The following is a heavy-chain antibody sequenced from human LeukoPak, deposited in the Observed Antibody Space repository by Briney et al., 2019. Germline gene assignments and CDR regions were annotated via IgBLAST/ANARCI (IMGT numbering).Heavy chain of an antibody. J-gene: IGHJ6*03. Sequence: SAETLSLTCTVSGDSISSSTYYWGWTRQPPGKGLEWIGRSYYSGSAYYNPSLKSRVTIYVDTSKNQFSLKLNSVAAADTAVYYCARQPTYDYYYMDVWGKGTTVTVSS. CDR2: SYYSGSA. V-gene: IGHV4-39*01. CDR3: ARQPTYDYYYMDV. CDR1: GDSISSSTYY.